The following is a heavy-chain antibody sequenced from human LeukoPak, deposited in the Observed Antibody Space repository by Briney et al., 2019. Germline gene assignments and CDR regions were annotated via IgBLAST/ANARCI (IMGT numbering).Heavy chain of an antibody. V-gene: IGHV3-23*01. J-gene: IGHJ6*02. Sequence: GGSLRLSCAASGFTFSGGRMNWVRQAPGKGLEWVSCFSGSGASTYYADSVKGRFTISRDNSKNTLYLQMNSLRAEDTAVYYCAKFSPTPLLNYYYYGMDVWGQGTTVTVSS. CDR3: AKFSPTPLLNYYYYGMDV. CDR1: GFTFSGGR. CDR2: FSGSGAST.